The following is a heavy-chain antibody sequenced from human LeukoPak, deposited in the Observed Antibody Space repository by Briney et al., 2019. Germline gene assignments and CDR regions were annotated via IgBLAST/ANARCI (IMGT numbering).Heavy chain of an antibody. CDR1: GLTFSSYA. CDR2: ISYDGSNK. J-gene: IGHJ4*02. D-gene: IGHD3-16*01. CDR3: ARGGKYYFDY. Sequence: GGSLRLSCAASGLTFSSYAMHWVRQAPGKGLEWVAVISYDGSNKYYADSVKGRFTISRDNSKNTLYLQMNSLRAEDTAVYYCARGGKYYFDYWGQGTLVTVSS. V-gene: IGHV3-30-3*01.